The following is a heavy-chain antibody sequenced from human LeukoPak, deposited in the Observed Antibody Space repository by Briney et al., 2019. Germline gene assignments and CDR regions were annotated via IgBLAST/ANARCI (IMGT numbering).Heavy chain of an antibody. V-gene: IGHV1-69*05. D-gene: IGHD3-22*01. CDR2: IIPIFGTA. Sequence: SVKVSCKASGGTFSSYAIRWVRQAPGQGLEWMGRIIPIFGTANYAQKFQGRVTITTDESTSTAYMELSSLRSEDTAVYYCARAYNAYYYDSSGYYYDYWGQGTLVTVSS. J-gene: IGHJ4*02. CDR3: ARAYNAYYYDSSGYYYDY. CDR1: GGTFSSYA.